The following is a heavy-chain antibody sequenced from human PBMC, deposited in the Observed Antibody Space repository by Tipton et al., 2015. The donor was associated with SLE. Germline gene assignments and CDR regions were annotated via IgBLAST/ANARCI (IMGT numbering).Heavy chain of an antibody. Sequence: TLSLTCAVYGGSFRGYYWSWIRQPPGKGLEWIGEINHSGSTNYNPSPKSRVTISIDTSKNQFSLKLSSVTAADTAVYYCARQARRAFDIWGQGTMVTVSS. V-gene: IGHV4-34*01. CDR1: GGSFRGYY. CDR2: INHSGST. J-gene: IGHJ3*02. CDR3: ARQARRAFDI.